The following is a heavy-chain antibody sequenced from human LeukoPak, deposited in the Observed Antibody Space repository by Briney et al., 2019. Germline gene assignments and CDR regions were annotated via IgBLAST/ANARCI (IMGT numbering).Heavy chain of an antibody. CDR2: TRSKVYRGST. Sequence: PGGPLRLSCRVSGLSFGDSAVTWVRQAPGKGPEWVGCTRSKVYRGSTDYAASVKGRFIISRDESESIAYLQMDSLRTEDTAMYYCARGERDFDYWGQGTLVTVSS. J-gene: IGHJ4*02. CDR3: ARGERDFDY. D-gene: IGHD3-16*01. CDR1: GLSFGDSA. V-gene: IGHV3-49*04.